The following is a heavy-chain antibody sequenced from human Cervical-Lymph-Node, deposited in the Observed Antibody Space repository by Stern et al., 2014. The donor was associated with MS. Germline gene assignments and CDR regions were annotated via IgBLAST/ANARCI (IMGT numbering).Heavy chain of an antibody. J-gene: IGHJ6*02. Sequence: EMQLVESGGGVVRPGGSLRLSCAGSGFIFGDYGMSWVRPVPGKGPEWVSAIHYNGGSTDYAASVKGRFTISRDNAKKSLYLRMNSLRVEDTAVYHCARAFCTGGVCYSFPFYGMDVWGQGTTVTVSS. D-gene: IGHD2-8*02. CDR2: IHYNGGST. CDR3: ARAFCTGGVCYSFPFYGMDV. V-gene: IGHV3-20*01. CDR1: GFIFGDYG.